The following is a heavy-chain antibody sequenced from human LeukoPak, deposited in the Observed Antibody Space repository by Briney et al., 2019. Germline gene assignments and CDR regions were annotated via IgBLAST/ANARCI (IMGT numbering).Heavy chain of an antibody. CDR3: ARGGCDSSSCINPENWFDP. J-gene: IGHJ5*02. CDR2: ISAYNGNT. V-gene: IGHV1-18*01. D-gene: IGHD6-13*01. CDR1: GYTFTRYG. Sequence: GASEKVSCKASGYTFTRYGISWVRQAPGQGLEWVGWISAYNGNTNYAQKLQGRVTMTTDTSTRTAYMELRSLRSEDTAVYYCARGGCDSSSCINPENWFDPWGQGTLVTVSS.